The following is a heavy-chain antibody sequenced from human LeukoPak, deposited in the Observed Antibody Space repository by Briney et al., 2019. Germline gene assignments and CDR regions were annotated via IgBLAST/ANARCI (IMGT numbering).Heavy chain of an antibody. D-gene: IGHD1-26*01. Sequence: SETLSLTCTVSDDSISPYYWSWIRQSPGKGLEWIGEINHSGSTNYNPSLKSRVTISLGTSKNQFSLRLSSVTAADTAVYYCTYSGSNYPDYWGQGTLVIVSS. J-gene: IGHJ4*02. CDR1: DDSISPYY. V-gene: IGHV4-34*01. CDR2: INHSGST. CDR3: TYSGSNYPDY.